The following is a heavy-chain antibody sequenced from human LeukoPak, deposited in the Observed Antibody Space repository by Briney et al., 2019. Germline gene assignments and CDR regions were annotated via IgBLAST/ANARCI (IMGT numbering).Heavy chain of an antibody. CDR3: ARGRRVYDYLWGSYRPNWFDP. CDR2: VYYTGST. V-gene: IGHV4-39*07. D-gene: IGHD3-16*02. J-gene: IGHJ5*02. CDR1: GDSINSSSYY. Sequence: SETLSLTCTVSGDSINSSSYYWGWIRQPPGKGLEWIGTVYYTGSTYYNPSLKSPVTISLDTSKNQFSLRLSSVTAADTAVHYCARGRRVYDYLWGSYRPNWFDPWGQGSLVAVSS.